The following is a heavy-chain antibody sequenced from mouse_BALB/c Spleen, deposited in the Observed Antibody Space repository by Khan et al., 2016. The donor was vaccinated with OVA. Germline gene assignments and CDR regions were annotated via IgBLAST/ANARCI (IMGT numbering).Heavy chain of an antibody. CDR1: GFTFTTYW. CDR2: INPTSGYT. CDR3: ARDRIDY. J-gene: IGHJ2*01. V-gene: IGHV1-7*01. Sequence: QMQLQQPGAELAKPGASVTMSCKASGFTFTTYWMHWVKQRPGQGLEWIGYINPTSGYTDYNQKFKDKATLTADKSSSTAYMQLSSLTSEDSAVYYCARDRIDYWGQGTTLTVSS.